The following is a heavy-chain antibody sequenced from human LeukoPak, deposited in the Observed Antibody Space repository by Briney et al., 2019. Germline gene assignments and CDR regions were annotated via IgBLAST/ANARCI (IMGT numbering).Heavy chain of an antibody. D-gene: IGHD6-19*01. J-gene: IGHJ2*01. Sequence: SETLSLTCTVSGGTIRSYYWSWIRQPPGKGLEWIGYIYHSGSTSYNPSLKSRVTISVDTSKNQFSLRLTSLTAADTAVYYCARRDSGGYGYFDLWGRGTLVTVSS. CDR2: IYHSGST. CDR3: ARRDSGGYGYFDL. V-gene: IGHV4-59*01. CDR1: GGTIRSYY.